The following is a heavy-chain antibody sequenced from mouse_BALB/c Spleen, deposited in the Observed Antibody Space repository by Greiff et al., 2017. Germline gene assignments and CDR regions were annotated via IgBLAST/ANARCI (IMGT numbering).Heavy chain of an antibody. J-gene: IGHJ1*01. D-gene: IGHD2-12*01. CDR2: IDPANGNT. V-gene: IGHV14-3*02. CDR1: GFNIKDTY. CDR3: ARVFTPGYWYFDV. Sequence: VQLKQSGAELVKPGASVKLSCTASGFNIKDTYMNWVKQRPEQGLEWIGRIDPANGNTKYDPKFQGKATITADTSSNTAYLQLSRLTSEDTAVYYCARVFTPGYWYFDVWGAGTTVTVAS.